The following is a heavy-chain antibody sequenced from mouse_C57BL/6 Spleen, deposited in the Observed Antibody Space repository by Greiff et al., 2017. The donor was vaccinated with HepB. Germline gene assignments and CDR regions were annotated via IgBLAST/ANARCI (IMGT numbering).Heavy chain of an antibody. CDR1: GYTFTDYY. CDR2: IYPGSGNT. CDR3: ARSGPLYAMDY. Sequence: QVQLQQSGAELVRPGASVKLSCKASGYTFTDYYINWVKQRPGQGLEWIARIYPGSGNTYYNEKFKGKATLTAEKSSSTAYMQLSSLTSEDSAVYFCARSGPLYAMDYWGQGTSVTVSS. D-gene: IGHD3-1*01. V-gene: IGHV1-76*01. J-gene: IGHJ4*01.